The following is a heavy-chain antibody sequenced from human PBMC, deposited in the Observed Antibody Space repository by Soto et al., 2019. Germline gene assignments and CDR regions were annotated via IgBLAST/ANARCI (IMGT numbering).Heavy chain of an antibody. J-gene: IGHJ6*02. D-gene: IGHD2-2*01. CDR2: IYPGDSDT. V-gene: IGHV5-51*01. CDR3: ARREYCISTSCYFDYGMDV. CDR1: GYSFTSYW. Sequence: GESLKISCKGSGYSFTSYWIGWVRQMPGKGLEWMGIIYPGDSDTRYSPSFQGQVTISADKSISTAYLQWSSLKASDTAMYYCARREYCISTSCYFDYGMDVWGQGTTVTVSS.